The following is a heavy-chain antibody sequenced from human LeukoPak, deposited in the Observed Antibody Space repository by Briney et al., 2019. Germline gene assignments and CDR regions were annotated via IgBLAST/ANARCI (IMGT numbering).Heavy chain of an antibody. CDR2: IKQDGSER. J-gene: IGHJ3*02. D-gene: IGHD6-19*01. Sequence: TGGSLRLSCAASGFPLSNYWMSWVRQAPGEGLEWVANIKQDGSERYYVDSVKGRFAISRDNAENSLYLQMNSLRAEDTAVYYCARYGNGAWLAHYSFDIWGQGTMVTVSS. CDR3: ARYGNGAWLAHYSFDI. V-gene: IGHV3-7*01. CDR1: GFPLSNYW.